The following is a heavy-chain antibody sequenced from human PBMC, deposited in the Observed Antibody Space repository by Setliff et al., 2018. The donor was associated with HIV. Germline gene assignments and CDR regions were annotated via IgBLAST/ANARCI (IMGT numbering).Heavy chain of an antibody. D-gene: IGHD1-26*01. J-gene: IGHJ4*02. CDR3: ARNNGGGSSTYVDL. Sequence: GGSLRFSCATSGFAFSDYDFHWVRQVTGEGLEWVSAIGTGGDTYYADSVKGRFTISRENAKNSLYLQMNNVRAEDTAVYYCARNNGGGSSTYVDLWGQGTLVTVSS. CDR2: IGTGGDT. V-gene: IGHV3-13*01. CDR1: GFAFSDYD.